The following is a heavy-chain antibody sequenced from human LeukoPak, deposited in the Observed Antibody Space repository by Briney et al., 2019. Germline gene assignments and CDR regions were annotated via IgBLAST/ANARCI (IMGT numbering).Heavy chain of an antibody. CDR1: GFTFSSYW. D-gene: IGHD6-19*01. CDR2: INSDGSST. CDR3: ASYSSGWYELYFDY. J-gene: IGHJ4*02. V-gene: IGHV3-74*01. Sequence: PGGSLRLSCAASGFTFSSYWMHWVRQAPGKGLVWVSHINSDGSSTDYADSVKGRFTISRDNSKNTLYLQMNSLRAEDTAVYYCASYSSGWYELYFDYWGQGTLVTVSS.